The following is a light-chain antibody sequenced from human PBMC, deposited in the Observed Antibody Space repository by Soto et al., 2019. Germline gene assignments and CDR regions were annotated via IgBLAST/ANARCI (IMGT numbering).Light chain of an antibody. V-gene: IGLV2-14*01. CDR1: SSDVGGYNY. CDR2: GVS. Sequence: QSVLTQPASVSGSPGQSITISCTGTSSDVGGYNYVSWYQQHPGKAPKLMISGVSNRPSGVSNRFSGSKSGNTASLTISGLQAEDEADYYCGSWDSSLSAYVFGTGTKVTVL. J-gene: IGLJ1*01. CDR3: GSWDSSLSAYV.